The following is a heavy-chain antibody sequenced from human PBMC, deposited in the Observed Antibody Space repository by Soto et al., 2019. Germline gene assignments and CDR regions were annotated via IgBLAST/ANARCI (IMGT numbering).Heavy chain of an antibody. V-gene: IGHV3-33*01. J-gene: IGHJ4*02. CDR1: GFTFSNYG. D-gene: IGHD5-18*01. CDR3: ARGYNYADY. Sequence: QVQLVESGGGVVQPGRSLRLSCAASGFTFSNYGMHWVRQAPGKGLEWVAVIWYDGSNEYYADSVRGRFTISRDNSKNTLFLQMNSLTAEDTAVYYCARGYNYADYWGQGTQVTVSS. CDR2: IWYDGSNE.